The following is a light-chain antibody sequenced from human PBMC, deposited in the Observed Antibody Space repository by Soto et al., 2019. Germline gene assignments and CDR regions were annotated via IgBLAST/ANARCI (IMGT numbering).Light chain of an antibody. CDR1: SSDVGGYNY. J-gene: IGLJ2*01. V-gene: IGLV2-14*01. Sequence: LTQPASVSGSPGQSITFSCTGTSSDVGGYNYVSWYQQHPGKAPKLMIFDVSNRPSGVSNRFSASKSGNTASLTISGLRAEDEADYYCSSYTSSSTVIFGGGTKVTVL. CDR3: SSYTSSSTVI. CDR2: DVS.